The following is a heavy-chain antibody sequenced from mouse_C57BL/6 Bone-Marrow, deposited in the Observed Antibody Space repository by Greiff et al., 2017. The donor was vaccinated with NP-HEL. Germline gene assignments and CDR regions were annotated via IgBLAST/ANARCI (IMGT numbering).Heavy chain of an antibody. CDR2: ISTLAYSI. CDR1: GFTFSDYG. V-gene: IGHV5-15*01. CDR3: ARQQYYGSSYREYFDV. J-gene: IGHJ1*03. Sequence: EVKLVESGGGLVQPGGSLKLSCAASGFTFSDYGMAWVRQAPRKGPEWVAFISTLAYSIYYADTVTGRFTMSRENAKNTLYLEMSSLRSEDTAMYYCARQQYYGSSYREYFDVWGTGTTVTVSS. D-gene: IGHD1-1*01.